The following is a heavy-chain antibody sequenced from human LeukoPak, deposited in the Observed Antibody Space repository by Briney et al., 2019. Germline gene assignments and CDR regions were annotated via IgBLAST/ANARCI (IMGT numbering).Heavy chain of an antibody. V-gene: IGHV3-21*01. CDR3: ARDRGGAYCGGDCSSTFDY. J-gene: IGHJ4*02. CDR2: ISSSSSYI. CDR1: GFTFSSYS. Sequence: GGSLRLSCAASGFTFSSYSMNWVRQAPGKGLEWVSSISSSSSYIYYADSVKGRFTISRDNAKNSLYLQMNSLRAEDTAVYYCARDRGGAYCGGDCSSTFDYWGQGTLVTVSS. D-gene: IGHD2-21*02.